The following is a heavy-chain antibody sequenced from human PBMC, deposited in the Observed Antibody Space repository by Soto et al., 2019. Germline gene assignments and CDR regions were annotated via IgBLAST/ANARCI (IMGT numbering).Heavy chain of an antibody. CDR2: ISYDGSNK. Sequence: QVQLVESGGGVVQPGRSLRLSCAASGFTFSSYAMHWVRQAPGTGLEWVAVISYDGSNKYYADSVKGRFTISRDNSKNTLYLQMNSLRAEDTAVYYCARDGFYYDILTGYFMDVWGQGTTVTVSS. CDR3: ARDGFYYDILTGYFMDV. J-gene: IGHJ6*02. V-gene: IGHV3-30-3*01. CDR1: GFTFSSYA. D-gene: IGHD3-9*01.